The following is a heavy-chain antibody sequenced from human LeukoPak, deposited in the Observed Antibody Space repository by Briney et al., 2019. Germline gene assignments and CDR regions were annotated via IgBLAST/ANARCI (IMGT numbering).Heavy chain of an antibody. D-gene: IGHD2-8*01. Sequence: GGSLRLSCAASGFTFDDYGMSWVRQAPGKGLEWVSGINWNGGSTGYADSVKGRFTISRDNAKNSLYLQMNSLRAEDTALYYCAREDCTNGVCPLDYYMDVWDKGTTVTVSS. V-gene: IGHV3-20*04. CDR1: GFTFDDYG. CDR2: INWNGGST. J-gene: IGHJ6*03. CDR3: AREDCTNGVCPLDYYMDV.